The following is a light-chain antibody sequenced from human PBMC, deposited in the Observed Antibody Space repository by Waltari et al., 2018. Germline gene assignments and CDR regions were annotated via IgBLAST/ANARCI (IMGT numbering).Light chain of an antibody. Sequence: QSILTQPPSVSGAPGQRVTIPCPGSSSNIGAGYDVHWYQQVPGTAPKLLIYGNRTRPPGVPYRFSGPKSGTSAARDITGLQAEDEADYYGQSYDGSLSGSGVFGGGTKLTVL. CDR2: GNR. V-gene: IGLV1-40*01. CDR3: QSYDGSLSGSGV. CDR1: SSNIGAGYD. J-gene: IGLJ3*02.